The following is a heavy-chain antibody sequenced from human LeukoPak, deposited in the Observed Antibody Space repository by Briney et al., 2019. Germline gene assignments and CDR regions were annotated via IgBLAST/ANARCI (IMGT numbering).Heavy chain of an antibody. D-gene: IGHD3-22*01. Sequence: GASVKVSCKASGYTFTSYYMHWVRQAPGQGLEWMGIINPSGGSTSYAQKFQGRVTMTRDMSTSTVYMELSRLRSDDTAVYYCARPSPYYYDSSGYNAFDIWGQGTMVTVSS. CDR2: INPSGGST. CDR3: ARPSPYYYDSSGYNAFDI. CDR1: GYTFTSYY. V-gene: IGHV1-46*01. J-gene: IGHJ3*02.